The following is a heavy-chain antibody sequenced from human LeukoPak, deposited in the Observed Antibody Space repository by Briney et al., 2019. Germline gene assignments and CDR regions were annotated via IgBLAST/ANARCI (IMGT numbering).Heavy chain of an antibody. Sequence: GGSLRLSCAASRFTFSSYGMHWVRQAPGKGLEWVAVIWYDGSNKYYADSVKGRFTISRDNSKNTVYLQMNSLRAEDTAVYYCARSPHGDIAMGPFDYWGQGTLVTVSS. V-gene: IGHV3-33*01. J-gene: IGHJ4*02. D-gene: IGHD5-18*01. CDR1: RFTFSSYG. CDR2: IWYDGSNK. CDR3: ARSPHGDIAMGPFDY.